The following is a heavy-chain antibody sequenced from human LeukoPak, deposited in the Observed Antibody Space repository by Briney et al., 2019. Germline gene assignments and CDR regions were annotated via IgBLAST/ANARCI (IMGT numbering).Heavy chain of an antibody. D-gene: IGHD1-1*01. CDR3: ARVVTGTGWFDP. Sequence: ASVKLSCKASGPTFSVYYIHWVRQAPGQGLEWMGRISPNSGATNYAQKFQGRVTMTRDTSISTAYMELSSLTSDDSAVYYCARVVTGTGWFDPCGQGTLVTVSS. J-gene: IGHJ5*02. V-gene: IGHV1-2*06. CDR2: ISPNSGAT. CDR1: GPTFSVYY.